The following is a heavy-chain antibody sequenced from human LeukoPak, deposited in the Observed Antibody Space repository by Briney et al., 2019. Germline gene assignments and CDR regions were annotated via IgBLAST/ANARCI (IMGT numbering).Heavy chain of an antibody. D-gene: IGHD3-3*01. J-gene: IGHJ6*03. V-gene: IGHV3-23*01. CDR1: GFTVSSNY. CDR2: ISGSGGST. Sequence: GGSLRLSCAASGFTVSSNYMSWVRQAPGKGLEWVSAISGSGGSTYYADSVKGRFTISRDNSKNTLYLQMNSLRAEDTAVYYCAKDGGMTVAYYYYYMDVWGKGTTVTVSS. CDR3: AKDGGMTVAYYYYYMDV.